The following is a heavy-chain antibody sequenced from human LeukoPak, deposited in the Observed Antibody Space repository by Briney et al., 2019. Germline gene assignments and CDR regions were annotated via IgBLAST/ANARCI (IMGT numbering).Heavy chain of an antibody. D-gene: IGHD5-18*01. CDR1: GYTFTSYY. J-gene: IGHJ4*02. V-gene: IGHV1-46*01. CDR3: ARERYSGYYFDC. CDR2: INPSGGST. Sequence: ASVKVSCKASGYTFTSYYMHWVRQAPGQGLEWMGIINPSGGSTSYAQKFQGRVTMARDTSTSTVYMELSSLRSEDTAVYYCARERYSGYYFDCWGQGTLVTVSS.